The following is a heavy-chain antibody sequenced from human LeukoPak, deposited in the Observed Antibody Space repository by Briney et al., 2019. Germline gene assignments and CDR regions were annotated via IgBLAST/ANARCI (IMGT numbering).Heavy chain of an antibody. CDR3: ARSSSGYFDY. V-gene: IGHV6-1*01. J-gene: IGHJ4*02. Sequence: SQTLPLTCAISGDSVSSNNAAWNCIRQSPSRGLEWLGKTYYRSKWINDYAVSVKSRISINPDTSKNQFSLQLNSVIPDDTAVYYCARSSSGYFDYWGQGSLVTVSS. CDR1: GDSVSSNNAA. CDR2: TYYRSKWIN. D-gene: IGHD6-6*01.